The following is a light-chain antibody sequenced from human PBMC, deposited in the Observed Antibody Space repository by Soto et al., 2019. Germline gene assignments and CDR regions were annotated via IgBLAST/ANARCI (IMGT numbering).Light chain of an antibody. V-gene: IGLV2-14*01. CDR3: SSYTSSSTLYV. Sequence: QSALTQPASLSGSPGQSITISCTGTSSDVGDYDYVSWYQQHPGKAPKLIIYEVSDRPSGVSNRFSGSKSGNTASLTISGLQAEDEADYYCSSYTSSSTLYVFGTGTKVTVL. J-gene: IGLJ1*01. CDR2: EVS. CDR1: SSDVGDYDY.